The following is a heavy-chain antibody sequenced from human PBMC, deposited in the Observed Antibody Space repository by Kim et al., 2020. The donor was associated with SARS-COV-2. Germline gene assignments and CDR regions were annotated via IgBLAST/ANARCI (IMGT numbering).Heavy chain of an antibody. J-gene: IGHJ4*02. D-gene: IGHD3-10*01. Sequence: GGSLRLSCEASGFSFNRQAMAWVRQAPGKGLEWVSVLGGSGENTYYADSVKGRFTISRDSSTNTVYLQVSSLRVEDTAIYYCAKLKTMLQGVYYFDSWGQGTLVTVSA. CDR3: AKLKTMLQGVYYFDS. V-gene: IGHV3-23*01. CDR2: LGGSGENT. CDR1: GFSFNRQA.